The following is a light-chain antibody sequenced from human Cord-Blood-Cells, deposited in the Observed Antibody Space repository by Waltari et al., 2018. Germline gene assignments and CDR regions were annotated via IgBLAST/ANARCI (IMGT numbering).Light chain of an antibody. J-gene: IGLJ2*01. CDR2: QDS. Sequence: SYELTQPPSVSVSPGQTASITCPGDKLWDKYACWYQQKPGQSPVLVIYQDSKRPSGIPERFSGSNSGNTATLTISGTQAMDEADYYCQAWDSSTVVFGGGTKPTVL. CDR1: KLWDKY. CDR3: QAWDSSTVV. V-gene: IGLV3-1*01.